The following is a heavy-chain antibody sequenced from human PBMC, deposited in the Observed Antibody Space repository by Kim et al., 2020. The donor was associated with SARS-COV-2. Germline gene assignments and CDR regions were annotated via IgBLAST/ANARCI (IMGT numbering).Heavy chain of an antibody. CDR1: GYSFTSYW. Sequence: GESLKISCKGSGYSFTSYWIGWVRQMPGKGLEWMGIIYPGDSDTRYSPSFQGQVTISADKSISTAYLQWSSLKASDTAMYYCARLLGEDTAMAYRFPPLQYFDYWGQGTLVTVSS. D-gene: IGHD5-18*01. V-gene: IGHV5-51*01. CDR2: IYPGDSDT. CDR3: ARLLGEDTAMAYRFPPLQYFDY. J-gene: IGHJ4*02.